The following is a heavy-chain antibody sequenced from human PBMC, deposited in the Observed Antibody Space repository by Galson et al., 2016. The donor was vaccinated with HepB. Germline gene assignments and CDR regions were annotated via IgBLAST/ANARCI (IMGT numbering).Heavy chain of an antibody. Sequence: PALVKPTQTLTLTCSFSGFSLNSEELGVGWFRQPPGKALEWLAVIYWDDETDYTPSLKTRLTITKDTSKNQVVLTMTNMDPVDTATYYCALPTALAYYGMSVWGQGTTVTVSS. J-gene: IGHJ6*02. V-gene: IGHV2-5*02. CDR3: ALPTALAYYGMSV. CDR2: IYWDDET. CDR1: GFSLNSEELG.